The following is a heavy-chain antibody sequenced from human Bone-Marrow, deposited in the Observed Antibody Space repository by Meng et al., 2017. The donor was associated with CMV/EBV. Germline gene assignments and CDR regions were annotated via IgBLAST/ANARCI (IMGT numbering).Heavy chain of an antibody. D-gene: IGHD2/OR15-2a*01. J-gene: IGHJ6*02. CDR2: IYYMGFT. Sequence: SETLSLTCTVSGGSLSSGSFYWSWIRQPAGKGLEWIGNIYYMGFTKYSPTLKSRVTISVDRSKNQFSLELRSVTAGDTAVYYCARDSDPTYRGRVYGMDVWGQGTTVTVSS. CDR1: GGSLSSGSFY. V-gene: IGHV4-61*01. CDR3: ARDSDPTYRGRVYGMDV.